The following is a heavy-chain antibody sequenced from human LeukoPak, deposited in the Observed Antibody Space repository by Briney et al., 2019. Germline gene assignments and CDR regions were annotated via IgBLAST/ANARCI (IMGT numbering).Heavy chain of an antibody. CDR3: ARGGYYYDSSGYSH. CDR1: GGPISSYY. Sequence: PSETLSLTCTVSGGPISSYYWSWIRQPPGKGLEWIGYIYYSGSTNYNPSLKSRVTISVDTSKNQFSLKLSSVTAADTAVYYCARGGYYYDSSGYSHWGQGTLVTVSS. V-gene: IGHV4-59*08. CDR2: IYYSGST. J-gene: IGHJ4*02. D-gene: IGHD3-22*01.